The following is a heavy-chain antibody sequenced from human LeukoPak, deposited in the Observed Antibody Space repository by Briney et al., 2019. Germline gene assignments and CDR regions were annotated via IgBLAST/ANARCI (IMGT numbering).Heavy chain of an antibody. CDR1: GYTFTGYY. CDR3: ARMITYYYDSSGYYKTTTGCYFDY. CDR2: INPNSGGT. Sequence: GASVKVSCKASGYTFTGYYMHWVRQAPGQGLEWMGWINPNSGGTKYAQKFQGRVTMTRDTSISTAYMELSRLRSDDTAVYYCARMITYYYDSSGYYKTTTGCYFDYWGQGTLVTVSS. D-gene: IGHD3-22*01. V-gene: IGHV1-2*02. J-gene: IGHJ4*02.